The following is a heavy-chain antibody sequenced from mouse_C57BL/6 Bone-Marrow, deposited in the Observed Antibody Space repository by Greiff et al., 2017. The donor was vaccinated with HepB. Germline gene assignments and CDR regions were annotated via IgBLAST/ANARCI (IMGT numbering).Heavy chain of an antibody. CDR3: ASRRLRAWFAY. CDR1: GYTFTSYT. CDR2: INPSSGYT. J-gene: IGHJ3*01. V-gene: IGHV1-4*01. D-gene: IGHD2-4*01. Sequence: QVQLQQSGAELARPGASVKMSCKASGYTFTSYTMHWVKQRPGQGLEWIGYINPSSGYTKYNQKFKDKATLTADKSSSTAYMQLSSLTSEDSAVYYCASRRLRAWFAYWGQGTLVTVSA.